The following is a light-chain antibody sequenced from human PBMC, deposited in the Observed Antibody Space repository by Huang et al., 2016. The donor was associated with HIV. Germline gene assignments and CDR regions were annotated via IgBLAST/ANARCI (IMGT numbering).Light chain of an antibody. V-gene: IGKV3-20*01. CDR1: HSVSSNF. Sequence: EIVLTQSPDTLSLSPGERATLSCRASHSVSSNFLAWYQQKPGQSPRLLIYSASGRATGIPDRFSGSGSGTDFTLTITRLEPEDFGVYYCQQYGGSPLFTFGPGTKVDIK. CDR3: QQYGGSPLFT. CDR2: SAS. J-gene: IGKJ3*01.